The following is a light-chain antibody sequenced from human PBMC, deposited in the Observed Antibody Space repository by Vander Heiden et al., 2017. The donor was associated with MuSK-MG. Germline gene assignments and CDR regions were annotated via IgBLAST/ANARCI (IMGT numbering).Light chain of an antibody. V-gene: IGKV1-39*01. J-gene: IGKJ2*01. Sequence: DIQMTQSPSSLSASVGDRVTITCRASQSIAGYLNWYQQKPGKAPKLLICGASSLQSGVPSRFSGSGSGTDFTLTISSLQPEDFATYHCQQSYSIPHTFGQGTKLEIK. CDR1: QSIAGY. CDR2: GAS. CDR3: QQSYSIPHT.